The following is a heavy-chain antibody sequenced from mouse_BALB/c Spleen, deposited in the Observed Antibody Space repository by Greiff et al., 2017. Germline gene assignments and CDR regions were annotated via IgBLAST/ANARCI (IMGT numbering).Heavy chain of an antibody. CDR3: ARRPYYRYDGAMDY. CDR2: INPSTGYT. Sequence: QVQLQQSGAELAKPGASVKMSCKASGYTFTSYWMHWVKQRPGQGLEWIGYINPSTGYTEYNQKFKDKATLTADKSSSTAYMQLSSLTSEDSAVYYCARRPYYRYDGAMDYWGQGTSVTVSS. CDR1: GYTFTSYW. D-gene: IGHD2-14*01. J-gene: IGHJ4*01. V-gene: IGHV1-7*01.